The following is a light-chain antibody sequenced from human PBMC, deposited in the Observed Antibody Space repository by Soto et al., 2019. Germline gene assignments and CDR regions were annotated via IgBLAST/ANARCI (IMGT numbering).Light chain of an antibody. CDR1: QSVSSY. Sequence: EIVLTQFPATLSLSPGDGATLSCRASQSVSSYLAWYQQRRGQAPRLLIYDASTRATGIPARFSGSGSGTEFTLTISSLQSEDFAVYYCQQYNNWPLTFGGGTKVDIK. CDR2: DAS. CDR3: QQYNNWPLT. V-gene: IGKV3-15*01. J-gene: IGKJ4*01.